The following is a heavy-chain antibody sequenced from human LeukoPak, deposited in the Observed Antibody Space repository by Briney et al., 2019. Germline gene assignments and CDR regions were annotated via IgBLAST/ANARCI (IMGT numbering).Heavy chain of an antibody. V-gene: IGHV3-30*18. CDR3: AKDQKWLDTRGTIDY. CDR1: GFTFSSYW. Sequence: PGGSLRLSCAASGFTFSSYWMNWARQAPGKGLEWVAGISYDGNNPYYADSVKGRFTVSRDNSKNTLDLHMNSLRGEDTALYYCAKDQKWLDTRGTIDYWGQGTLVTVSS. D-gene: IGHD6-19*01. CDR2: ISYDGNNP. J-gene: IGHJ4*02.